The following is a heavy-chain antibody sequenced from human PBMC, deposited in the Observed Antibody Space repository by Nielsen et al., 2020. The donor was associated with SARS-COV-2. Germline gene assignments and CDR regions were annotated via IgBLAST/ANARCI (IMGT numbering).Heavy chain of an antibody. J-gene: IGHJ4*02. Sequence: ASVKVSCKASGYTLSNYAINWVRQAPGQGLGWMGWINTNTGHPTYAQGFTGRFVFSLDTSVRTAYLRINSLKADDSATYFCARGGSGRNDFDYWGQGTLVTVSS. CDR1: GYTLSNYA. CDR2: INTNTGHP. CDR3: ARGGSGRNDFDY. D-gene: IGHD6-19*01. V-gene: IGHV7-4-1*02.